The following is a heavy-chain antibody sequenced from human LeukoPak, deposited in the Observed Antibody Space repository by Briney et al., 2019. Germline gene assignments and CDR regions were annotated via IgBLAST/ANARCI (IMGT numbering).Heavy chain of an antibody. CDR3: ARGVTWFDP. CDR1: GGPISGYY. Sequence: SETLSLTCTVSGGPISGYYWSWIRQPPGKGLGWIGYIYNSGSTNYNPSLKSRVTISLDTSKTQFSLKLSSVTAADTAVYYCARGVTWFDPWGQGTLVTVSS. V-gene: IGHV4-59*01. CDR2: IYNSGST. J-gene: IGHJ5*02.